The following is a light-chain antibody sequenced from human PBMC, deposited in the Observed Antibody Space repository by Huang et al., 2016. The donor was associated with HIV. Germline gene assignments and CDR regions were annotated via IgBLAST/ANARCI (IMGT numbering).Light chain of an antibody. J-gene: IGKJ1*01. V-gene: IGKV3-20*01. CDR1: QSVSSSY. CDR2: GAS. CDR3: QEYGSSWT. Sequence: IVLTQSPGTLSLSPGERATLSCRASQSVSSSYLAWYKQKPGQSPRLLIYGASNRATGIPDRVSGSGSGTDVTITISRLEAEDFAVYYCQEYGSSWTFGQGTKVEIK.